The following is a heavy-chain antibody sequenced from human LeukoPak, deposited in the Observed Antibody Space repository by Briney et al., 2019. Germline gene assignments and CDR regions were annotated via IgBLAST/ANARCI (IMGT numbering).Heavy chain of an antibody. V-gene: IGHV4-61*02. J-gene: IGHJ6*03. D-gene: IGHD1-14*01. CDR3: ARDGRLGTYYFYYYMDV. CDR1: GGSISSGCYY. CDR2: IYTSGST. Sequence: SQTLSLTCTVSGGSISSGCYYWSWIRQPAGTGLEWIGRIYTSGSTNYHPSLKSRVTISVDTSKHQFSLKLSSVTAADTAVYFCARDGRLGTYYFYYYMDVWGKGTTVTVSS.